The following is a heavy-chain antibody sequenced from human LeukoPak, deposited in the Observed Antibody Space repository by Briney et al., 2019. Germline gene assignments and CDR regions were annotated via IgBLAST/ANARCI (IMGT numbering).Heavy chain of an antibody. D-gene: IGHD3-9*01. CDR3: ARDSVNRSPVVSDWGFDY. CDR2: IYYSGST. CDR1: MPLLKLCY. Sequence: SETQTVTFTLWMPLLKLCYALWLRQPPGKGLEWIGYIYYSGSTNYNPSLKSRVNIRVDMSKDQFYQKLSSVITADTAVYYSARDSVNRSPVVSDWGFDYWGQGTTVTVSS. V-gene: IGHV4-59*01. J-gene: IGHJ4*03.